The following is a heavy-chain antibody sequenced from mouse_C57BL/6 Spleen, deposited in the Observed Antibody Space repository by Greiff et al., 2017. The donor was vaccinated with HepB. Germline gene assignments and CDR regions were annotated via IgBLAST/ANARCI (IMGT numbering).Heavy chain of an antibody. V-gene: IGHV1-82*01. D-gene: IGHD1-1*01. CDR3: ARRGEYGSSYRDFDV. J-gene: IGHJ1*03. CDR2: IYPGDGDT. Sequence: QVQLQQSGPELVKPGASVKISCKASGYAFSSSWMNWVKQRPGKGLEWIGRIYPGDGDTNYNGKFEGKATLTADTSSSTAYMQLSSLTSEDYAVYFCARRGEYGSSYRDFDVWGTGPTVTVAS. CDR1: GYAFSSSW.